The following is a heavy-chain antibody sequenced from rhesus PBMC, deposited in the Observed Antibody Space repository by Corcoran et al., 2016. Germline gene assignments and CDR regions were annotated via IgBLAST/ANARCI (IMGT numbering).Heavy chain of an antibody. CDR1: GGSFSSYW. D-gene: IGHD3-3*01. Sequence: QVQLQESGPGLVKPSETLSLTCAVSGGSFSSYWWSWIRQPPGKGIDWIGEINGNSGSTNYNPSLKSRVTISKDASKNQFALKLSAVTAADTAVYYCARVLYYNIWTGYYPKYLDYWGQGVLVTVSS. J-gene: IGHJ4*01. V-gene: IGHV4-80*01. CDR2: INGNSGST. CDR3: ARVLYYNIWTGYYPKYLDY.